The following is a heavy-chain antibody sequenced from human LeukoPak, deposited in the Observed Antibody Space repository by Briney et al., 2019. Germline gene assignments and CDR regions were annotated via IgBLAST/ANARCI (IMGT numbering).Heavy chain of an antibody. J-gene: IGHJ4*02. D-gene: IGHD2-21*02. V-gene: IGHV3-7*01. Sequence: GGSLRLSCAASGFTVSSNYMSWVRQAPGKGLEWVANIMQDGSEKYYVDSVKGRFTISRDNAKNSLYLQMNSLRAEDTAVYYCARRYCGGDCHSSYFDYWGQGTLVTVSS. CDR2: IMQDGSEK. CDR3: ARRYCGGDCHSSYFDY. CDR1: GFTVSSNY.